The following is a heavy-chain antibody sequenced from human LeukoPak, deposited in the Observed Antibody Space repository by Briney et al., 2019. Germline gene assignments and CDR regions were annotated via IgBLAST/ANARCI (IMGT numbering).Heavy chain of an antibody. Sequence: SQTLSLTCTVSGDSISSGDYYWSWIRQPAGKGLEWIGRISSSGSTNYNPSLKSRVTISVDTSKNQFSLKLSSVTAADTAVYYCARGPTTYYYDSSGSAIDYWGQGTLVTVSS. D-gene: IGHD3-22*01. CDR1: GDSISSGDYY. CDR2: ISSSGST. V-gene: IGHV4-61*02. CDR3: ARGPTTYYYDSSGSAIDY. J-gene: IGHJ4*02.